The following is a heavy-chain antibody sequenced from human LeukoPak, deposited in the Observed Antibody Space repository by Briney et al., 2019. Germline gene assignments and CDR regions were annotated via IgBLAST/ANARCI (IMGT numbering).Heavy chain of an antibody. CDR1: GGSFSGYY. J-gene: IGHJ5*02. Sequence: SETLSLTCAVYGGSFSGYYWCWIRQPPGKGLEWIGEINHSGSTNYNPSLRSRVTISVDTSKNQFSLKLSSVTAADTAVYYCAITHSSGSPNWFDPWGQGTLVTVSS. V-gene: IGHV4-34*01. CDR3: AITHSSGSPNWFDP. D-gene: IGHD3-22*01. CDR2: INHSGST.